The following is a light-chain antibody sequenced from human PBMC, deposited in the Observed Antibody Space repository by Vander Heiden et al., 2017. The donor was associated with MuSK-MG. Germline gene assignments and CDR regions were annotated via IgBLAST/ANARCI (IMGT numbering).Light chain of an antibody. CDR1: QSVSSN. V-gene: IGKV3-15*01. J-gene: IGKJ4*02. Sequence: EIVMTQSPATLSVSPGERATLSCRSSQSVSSNLAGYQQKPGQAPRLLIYGASTRATGSPARWSGSGSGTEVTLTNSSLQDEEFAGDYCQKYNKWTPRTFGGGTKVEIK. CDR3: QKYNKWTPRT. CDR2: GAS.